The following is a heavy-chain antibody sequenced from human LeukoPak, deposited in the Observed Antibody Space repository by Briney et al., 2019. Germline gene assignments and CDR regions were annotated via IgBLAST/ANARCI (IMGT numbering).Heavy chain of an antibody. J-gene: IGHJ4*02. CDR3: ARRGIAAAGTWFDY. V-gene: IGHV3-33*01. Sequence: GGSLRLSCAASGFTFSSYGMHWVRQAPGKGLEWVAVIWYDGSNKYYADSVKGRFTISRDNSKNTLYLQMNSLRAEDTAVYYCARRGIAAAGTWFDYWGQGTLVTVSS. CDR2: IWYDGSNK. D-gene: IGHD6-13*01. CDR1: GFTFSSYG.